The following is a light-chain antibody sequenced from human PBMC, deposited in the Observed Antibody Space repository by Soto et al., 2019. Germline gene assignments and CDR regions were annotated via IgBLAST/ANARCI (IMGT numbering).Light chain of an antibody. CDR1: SSDVGGYNY. Sequence: QSALTQPPSASGSPGQSVTISCTGTSSDVGGYNYVSWYQQHPGKAPKLMIYEVSKRPSGVPDRFSGSKSGNTASLTVSWLQAEDEADYCCRSYAGSNNWNFGTGTKLTVL. CDR3: RSYAGSNNWN. J-gene: IGLJ1*01. CDR2: EVS. V-gene: IGLV2-8*01.